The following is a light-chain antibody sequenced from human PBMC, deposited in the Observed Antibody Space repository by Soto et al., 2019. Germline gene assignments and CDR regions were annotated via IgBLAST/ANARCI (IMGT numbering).Light chain of an antibody. V-gene: IGKV1-5*01. CDR3: QQYNSYSWT. CDR2: DAS. CDR1: ESVSKW. Sequence: IQMTQSPSFLSASVGDKVTITCRATESVSKWLAWYQEKPGNPPRPLIYDASTLESGVPSRFSGSGSGTEFTLTISSLQADDFAIYYCQQYNSYSWTFGQGTKVDI. J-gene: IGKJ1*01.